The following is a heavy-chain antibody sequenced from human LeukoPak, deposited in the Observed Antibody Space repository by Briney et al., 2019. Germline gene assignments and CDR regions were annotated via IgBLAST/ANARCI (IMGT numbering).Heavy chain of an antibody. J-gene: IGHJ6*02. D-gene: IGHD4-23*01. Sequence: ASVKVSCKASGGTFSSYAISWVRQAPGQGLDWIGGIIPIFGTANYAQKFQGRVTITADESTSTAYMELSSLRSEDTAVYYCARDQIDDYGGKDYYYYGMDVWGQGTTVTVSS. CDR1: GGTFSSYA. CDR2: IIPIFGTA. V-gene: IGHV1-69*13. CDR3: ARDQIDDYGGKDYYYYGMDV.